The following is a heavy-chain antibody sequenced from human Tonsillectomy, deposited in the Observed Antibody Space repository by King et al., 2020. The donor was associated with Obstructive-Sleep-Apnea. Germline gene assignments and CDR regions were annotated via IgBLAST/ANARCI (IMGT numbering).Heavy chain of an antibody. D-gene: IGHD2-15*01. CDR3: AKVHCSGGSCYLNY. V-gene: IGHV3-30*02. J-gene: IGHJ4*02. CDR1: GFTFSSYG. Sequence: VQLVESGGGVVQPGRSLRLSCAASGFTFSSYGMHWVRQAPGKGLEWVAFIRYDGSNKYYADSVKGRFTISRDNSKNMLYLQMNSLRAEDTAVYYCAKVHCSGGSCYLNYWGQGTLVTVSS. CDR2: IRYDGSNK.